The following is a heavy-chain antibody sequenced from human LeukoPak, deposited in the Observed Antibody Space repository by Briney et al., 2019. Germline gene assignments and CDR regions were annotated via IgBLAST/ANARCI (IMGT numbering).Heavy chain of an antibody. CDR2: IYYSGST. V-gene: IGHV4-59*08. Sequence: SETLSLTCTVSGGSISSYFWSWIRQPPGKGLEWIGYIYYSGSTNYNPSLKSRVSISVDTSKNQFSLILSSVTAADTAVYYCARSYGSGAYSGGYWGQGTLVTVSS. D-gene: IGHD3-10*01. CDR3: ARSYGSGAYSGGY. J-gene: IGHJ4*02. CDR1: GGSISSYF.